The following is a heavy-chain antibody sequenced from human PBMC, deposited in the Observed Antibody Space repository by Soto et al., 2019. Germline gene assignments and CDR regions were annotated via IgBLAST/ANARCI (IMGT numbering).Heavy chain of an antibody. V-gene: IGHV4-39*01. CDR2: IYYSGST. J-gene: IGHJ2*01. CDR1: GGSISSSSYY. CDR3: ARHRYRVSSWTPGWYFDL. D-gene: IGHD6-13*01. Sequence: QLQLQESGPGLVKPSETLSLTCTVSGGSISSSSYYWGWIRQPPGKGLEWIGSIYYSGSTYYNPSLKSRVTTSVDTSKNQFSLKLSSVTAADTAVYSCARHRYRVSSWTPGWYFDLWGRGTLVTVSS.